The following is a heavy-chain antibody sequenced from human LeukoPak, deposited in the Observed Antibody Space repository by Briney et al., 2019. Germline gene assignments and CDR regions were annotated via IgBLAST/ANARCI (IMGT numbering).Heavy chain of an antibody. D-gene: IGHD2-15*01. CDR1: GASISNSDFY. CDR3: ARVNDCSGSSCFSRWFDP. CDR2: LYYGGSP. J-gene: IGHJ5*02. V-gene: IGHV4-39*07. Sequence: SETLSLTCTVSGASISNSDFYWGWIRQPPGKGLEWIGTLYYGGSPLYNASLTSRVSMSVETSKNQFSLRLSSATAADTAVYYCARVNDCSGSSCFSRWFDPWGQGTLITVSS.